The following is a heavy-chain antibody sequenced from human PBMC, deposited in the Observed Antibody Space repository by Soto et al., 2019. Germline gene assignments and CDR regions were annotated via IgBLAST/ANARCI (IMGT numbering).Heavy chain of an antibody. CDR2: INAGNGNT. D-gene: IGHD2-2*01. V-gene: IGHV1-3*01. J-gene: IGHJ6*02. Sequence: ASVKVSCKASGYTFSNYAMHWVRQAPGQRLEWMGWINAGNGNTKYSQNLQVRVAITRDTSASTAYVELSSLRSEDTAVYYCARVYCSTPTCYGYYAMDVWGQGTTVTSP. CDR3: ARVYCSTPTCYGYYAMDV. CDR1: GYTFSNYA.